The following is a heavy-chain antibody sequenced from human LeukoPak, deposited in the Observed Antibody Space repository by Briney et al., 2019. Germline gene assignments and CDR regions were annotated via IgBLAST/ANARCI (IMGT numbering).Heavy chain of an antibody. Sequence: GGSLRLSCAVSGFTFSSYCMSWVRQAPGKGLEWVANIKQDGSEKYYVDSVKGRFTISRDNAKNSLYLQMNSLRAEDTAVYFCAREVGSITMVRGVPYYFDYWGQGTVVTVSS. CDR1: GFTFSSYC. V-gene: IGHV3-7*05. CDR2: IKQDGSEK. J-gene: IGHJ4*02. D-gene: IGHD3-10*01. CDR3: AREVGSITMVRGVPYYFDY.